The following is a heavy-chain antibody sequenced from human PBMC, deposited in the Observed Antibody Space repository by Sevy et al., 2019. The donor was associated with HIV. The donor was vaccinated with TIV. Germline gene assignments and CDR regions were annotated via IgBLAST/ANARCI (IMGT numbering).Heavy chain of an antibody. CDR3: ARLLWFGELDARYGMDV. CDR2: IKQDGSEK. D-gene: IGHD3-10*01. CDR1: GFTFSSYW. Sequence: GGSLRLSCAASGFTFSSYWMSWVRQAPGKGLEWVANIKQDGSEKYYVDAVKGRFTISRDNAKNSLYLQMNSLRAEDTAVYYCARLLWFGELDARYGMDVWAKGPRSPSP. V-gene: IGHV3-7*01. J-gene: IGHJ6*02.